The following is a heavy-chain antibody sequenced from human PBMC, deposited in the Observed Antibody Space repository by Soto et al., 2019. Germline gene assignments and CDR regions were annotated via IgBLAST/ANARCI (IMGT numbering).Heavy chain of an antibody. D-gene: IGHD2-2*01. CDR1: GYTFTGYY. V-gene: IGHV1-2*02. CDR2: INPNSGGT. J-gene: IGHJ5*02. CDR3: ARDQKRYCSSTSCLKPFDP. Sequence: QVQLVQSGAEVKKPGASVKVSCKASGYTFTGYYMHWVRQAPGQGLEWMGWINPNSGGTNYAQKFQGRVTMTRDTSSSTAYMELSRLRSDDTAVYYCARDQKRYCSSTSCLKPFDPWGQGTLVTVSS.